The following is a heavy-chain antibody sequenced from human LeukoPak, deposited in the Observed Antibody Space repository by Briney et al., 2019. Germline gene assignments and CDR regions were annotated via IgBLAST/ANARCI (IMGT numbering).Heavy chain of an antibody. CDR1: RYSFTSYW. CDR3: ARHDKSYGSPFDY. V-gene: IGHV5-10-1*01. CDR2: IDPSDSYT. Sequence: GESPKISCKGSRYSFTSYWISWVRQMPGKGLEWMGRIDPSDSYTNYSPSFQGHVTISADKSISTAYLRWSSLKASDTAMYYCARHDKSYGSPFDYWGQGTLVTVSS. D-gene: IGHD5-18*01. J-gene: IGHJ4*02.